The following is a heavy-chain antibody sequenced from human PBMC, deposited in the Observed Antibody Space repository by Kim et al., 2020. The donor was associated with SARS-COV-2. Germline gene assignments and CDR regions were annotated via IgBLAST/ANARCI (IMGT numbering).Heavy chain of an antibody. CDR1: GFTFSSYS. Sequence: GGSLRLSCAASGFTFSSYSMNWVRQAPGKGLEWVSYISSSSSTIYYADSVKGRFTISRDNAKNSLYLQMNSLRAEDTAVYYCAVVTAHYYYYGMDVWGQGTTVTVSS. V-gene: IGHV3-48*04. CDR2: ISSSSSTI. J-gene: IGHJ6*02. CDR3: AVVTAHYYYYGMDV. D-gene: IGHD2-21*02.